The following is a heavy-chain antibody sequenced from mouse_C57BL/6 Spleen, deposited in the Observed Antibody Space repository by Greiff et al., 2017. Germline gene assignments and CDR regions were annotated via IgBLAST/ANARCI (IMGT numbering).Heavy chain of an antibody. CDR2: IYPGNSDT. D-gene: IGHD2-4*01. CDR1: GYTFTSYW. J-gene: IGHJ3*01. V-gene: IGHV1-5*01. CDR3: TRSGVYDYDRRSWFAY. Sequence: VQLQQSGTVLARPGASVKMSCKTSGYTFTSYWMHWVKQRPGQGLEWIGAIYPGNSDTSYNQKFKGKGKLTAVTSASTAYMELSSLTNEDSAVXYCTRSGVYDYDRRSWFAYRGQWDLVNGS.